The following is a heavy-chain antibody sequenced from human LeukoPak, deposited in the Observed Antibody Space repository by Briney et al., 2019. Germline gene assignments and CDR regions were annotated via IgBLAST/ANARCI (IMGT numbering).Heavy chain of an antibody. V-gene: IGHV3-48*01. J-gene: IGHJ4*02. Sequence: GGSLRLSCAASGFTFSSYSMNWVRQAPGKGLEWLSYISSRSNNIYYADFVKGRFTISRDNAKNSLYLQMNSLRAEDTAVYYCARVVVGTSTITGIHVYWGQGTLVTVSS. CDR1: GFTFSSYS. CDR3: ARVVVGTSTITGIHVY. CDR2: ISSRSNNI. D-gene: IGHD1-26*01.